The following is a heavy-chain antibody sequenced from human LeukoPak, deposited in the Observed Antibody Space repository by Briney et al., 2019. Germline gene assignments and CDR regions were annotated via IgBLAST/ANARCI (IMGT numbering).Heavy chain of an antibody. CDR3: ARGLLWFGELPYYYYGMDV. CDR1: GGTFSSYA. V-gene: IGHV1-69*06. J-gene: IGHJ6*04. D-gene: IGHD3-10*01. CDR2: IIPIFGTA. Sequence: SVKVSCMASGGTFSSYAISWVRQAPGQGLEWMGGIIPIFGTANYAQKFQGRVTITADKSTSTAYMELSSLRSEDTAVYYCARGLLWFGELPYYYYGMDVWGKGTTVTVSS.